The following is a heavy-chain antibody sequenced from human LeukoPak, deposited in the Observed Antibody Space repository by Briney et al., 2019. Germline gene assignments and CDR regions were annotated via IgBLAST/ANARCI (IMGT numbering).Heavy chain of an antibody. CDR2: VNTKSGNT. V-gene: IGHV1-8*03. J-gene: IGHJ4*02. Sequence: ASVTVSCKASGYTFTRYDINWVRQATGQGLEWLGWVNTKSGNTGSAQNFQGRVTITRDTSINTAYMELSSLRSEDTAIYYCARVDGSPDYWGQGTLVIVSS. CDR1: GYTFTRYD. CDR3: ARVDGSPDY. D-gene: IGHD2-15*01.